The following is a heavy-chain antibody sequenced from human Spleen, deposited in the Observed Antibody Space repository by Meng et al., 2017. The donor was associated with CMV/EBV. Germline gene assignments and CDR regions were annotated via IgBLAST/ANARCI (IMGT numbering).Heavy chain of an antibody. CDR1: GFTFSSYG. CDR3: ARAGTGATYYGMDV. CDR2: IYSGGST. D-gene: IGHD1-7*01. J-gene: IGHJ6*02. V-gene: IGHV3-NL1*01. Sequence: GESLKISCAASGFTFSSYGMHWVRQAPGKGLEWVSVIYSGGSTYYADSVKGRFTISRDNSNNTLYLQMNSLRPEDTAVYYCARAGTGATYYGMDVWGQGTTVTVSS.